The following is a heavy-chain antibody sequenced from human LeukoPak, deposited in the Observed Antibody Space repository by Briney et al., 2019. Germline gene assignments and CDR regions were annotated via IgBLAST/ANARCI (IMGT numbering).Heavy chain of an antibody. J-gene: IGHJ4*02. Sequence: ASVKVSCKASGYTFTDYYLHWLRQAPGQGLEWMGWMHPNSGGANYAQNFQGRVTMTRDTSITTAYMELSRLTSDDTAVYYCASLAHFDGSTYYPDFWGQGTLVTVSS. CDR2: MHPNSGGA. V-gene: IGHV1-2*02. CDR3: ASLAHFDGSTYYPDF. D-gene: IGHD3-22*01. CDR1: GYTFTDYY.